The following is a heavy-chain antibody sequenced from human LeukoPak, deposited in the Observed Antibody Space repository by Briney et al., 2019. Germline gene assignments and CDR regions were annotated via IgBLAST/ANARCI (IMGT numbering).Heavy chain of an antibody. CDR1: GFTFSSYA. D-gene: IGHD1-7*01. J-gene: IGHJ4*02. CDR3: VRALSGTEDF. CDR2: ISYDGSNK. Sequence: PGGSLRLSCAASGFTFSSYAMHWVRQALGKGLEWVAVISYDGSNKYYADSVKGRFTISRDNAKNTLYLQMNSLRVEDTAVYYCVRALSGTEDFWGQGTLVTVSS. V-gene: IGHV3-30-3*01.